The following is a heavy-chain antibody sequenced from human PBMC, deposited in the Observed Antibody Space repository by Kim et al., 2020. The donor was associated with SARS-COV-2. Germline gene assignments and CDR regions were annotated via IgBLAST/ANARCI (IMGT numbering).Heavy chain of an antibody. V-gene: IGHV3-53*01. CDR2: IYSGGST. CDR1: GFTVSSNY. D-gene: IGHD2-15*01. CDR3: SRGLAGIAEAFDD. J-gene: IGHJ4*02. Sequence: GGSLRLSCAASGFTVSSNYMSWVRQAPGKGLEWVSVIYSGGSTYYADSVEGRCTISRDNYKNTPYLQMNSLRAADTAVDYCSRGLAGIAEAFDDWGQGT.